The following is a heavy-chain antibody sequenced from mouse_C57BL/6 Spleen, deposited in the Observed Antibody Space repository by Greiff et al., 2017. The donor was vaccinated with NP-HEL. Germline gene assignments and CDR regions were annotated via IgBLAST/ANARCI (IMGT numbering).Heavy chain of an antibody. V-gene: IGHV1-15*01. D-gene: IGHD1-1*01. CDR2: IDPETGGT. CDR1: GYTFTDYE. J-gene: IGHJ2*01. CDR3: TRFITTVVARGVWDY. Sequence: QVQLQQSGAELVRPGASVTLSCKASGYTFTDYEMHWVKQTPVHGLEWIGAIDPETGGTAYNQKFKGKAILTADKSSSTAYMELRSLTSEDSAVYYCTRFITTVVARGVWDYWGQGTTLTVSS.